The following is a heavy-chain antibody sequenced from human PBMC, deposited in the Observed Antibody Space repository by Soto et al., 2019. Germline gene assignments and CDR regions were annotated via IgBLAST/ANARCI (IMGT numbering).Heavy chain of an antibody. Sequence: AGESLKISCKGYGYSFTTYWIAWVRQMPGEGLEWMGVIYPADSDTRYSPSFQGQVTISADKSLSTAFLQWSSLKAPDTAMYYCARHGPEHGGNSGGMDVWGHGTTVTVSS. V-gene: IGHV5-51*01. CDR3: ARHGPEHGGNSGGMDV. D-gene: IGHD2-21*02. CDR1: GYSFTTYW. J-gene: IGHJ6*02. CDR2: IYPADSDT.